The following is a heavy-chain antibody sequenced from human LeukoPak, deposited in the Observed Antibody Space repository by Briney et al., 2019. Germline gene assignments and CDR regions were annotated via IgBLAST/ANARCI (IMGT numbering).Heavy chain of an antibody. CDR2: IYHSGST. Sequence: SETLSLTCTVSGYSISSGYYWGWIRQPPGKGQEWIGSIYHSGSTYYNPSLKSRVTISVDTSKTQFSLKLSSVTVADTAVYYCARGYSSGWYELDAFDIWGQGTMVTVSS. CDR3: ARGYSSGWYELDAFDI. CDR1: GYSISSGYY. J-gene: IGHJ3*02. V-gene: IGHV4-38-2*02. D-gene: IGHD6-19*01.